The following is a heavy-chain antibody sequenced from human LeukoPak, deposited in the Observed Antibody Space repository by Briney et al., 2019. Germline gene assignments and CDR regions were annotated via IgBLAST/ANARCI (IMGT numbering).Heavy chain of an antibody. Sequence: SETLSLTCTVSGGSISSYYWSWIRQPPGKGLEWIGYIYYSGSTNYNPSLKSRVTISVDTSKNQFSLKLSSVTAADTAVYYCARDIAAAGTLGYWGQGTLVTVSS. V-gene: IGHV4-59*01. CDR2: IYYSGST. J-gene: IGHJ4*02. D-gene: IGHD6-13*01. CDR3: ARDIAAAGTLGY. CDR1: GGSISSYY.